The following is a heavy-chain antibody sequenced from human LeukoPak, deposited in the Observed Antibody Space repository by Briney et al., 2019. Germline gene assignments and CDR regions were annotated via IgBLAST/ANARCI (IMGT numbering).Heavy chain of an antibody. CDR3: ARGAGSGWPLDK. D-gene: IGHD6-19*01. J-gene: IGHJ4*02. Sequence: PGGSLRLSCAVSGFPVSSNFMSWVRQAPGKGLQSVSIMFSGGTTDYADSVRGRFSISRDSSQNTVSLQMNSLRVEDMAVYYCARGAGSGWPLDKWGQGTLVTVSS. CDR1: GFPVSSNF. V-gene: IGHV3-53*01. CDR2: MFSGGTT.